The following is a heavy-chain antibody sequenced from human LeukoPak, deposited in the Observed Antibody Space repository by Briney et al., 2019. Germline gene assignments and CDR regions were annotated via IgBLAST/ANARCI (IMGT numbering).Heavy chain of an antibody. CDR1: GFTFSDYY. D-gene: IGHD4-17*01. CDR2: IIVSGTTM. CDR3: ARVGRLQYGDYVAFDY. V-gene: IGHV3-11*01. Sequence: PGVSLRLSCATSGFTFSDYYMSWIRQAPGKGLEWVSYIIVSGTTMYDAASVKGRFTLSRDNAKNSLYPQMNSLRAEDTAVYYCARVGRLQYGDYVAFDYWGQGTLVTVSS. J-gene: IGHJ4*02.